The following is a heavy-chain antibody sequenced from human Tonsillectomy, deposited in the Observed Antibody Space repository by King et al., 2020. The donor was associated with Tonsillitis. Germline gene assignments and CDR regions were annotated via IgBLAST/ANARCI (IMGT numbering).Heavy chain of an antibody. CDR3: TTRPWFDY. V-gene: IGHV3-15*07. CDR1: GFTFTNAW. J-gene: IGHJ4*02. Sequence: VQLVESGGGLVKPGGSLRLSCAASGFTFTNAWMNWVRQAPGKGLEWVARIKTKNDGGTTNYAEPVKGRFSMSRDDSKNTLYLEMSSLKIEDTGVYYCTTRPWFDYWGQGTLVTVSS. CDR2: IKTKNDGGTT.